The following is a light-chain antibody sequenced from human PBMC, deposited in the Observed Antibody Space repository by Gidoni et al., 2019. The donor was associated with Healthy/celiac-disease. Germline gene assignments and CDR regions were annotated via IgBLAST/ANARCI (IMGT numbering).Light chain of an antibody. CDR3: QQRSNYPIT. Sequence: IVLTQSPATLSLSPGDRATLTCRASQSVSSYLAWYQQKPGQAPRLLIYDASSRATGIPARFSGSGSGTDFTLTISSLEPEDFAVYYCQQRSNYPITFGQGTRLEIK. CDR1: QSVSSY. V-gene: IGKV3-11*01. J-gene: IGKJ5*01. CDR2: DAS.